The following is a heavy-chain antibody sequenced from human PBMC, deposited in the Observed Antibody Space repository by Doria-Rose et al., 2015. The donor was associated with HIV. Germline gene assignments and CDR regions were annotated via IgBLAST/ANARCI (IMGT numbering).Heavy chain of an antibody. J-gene: IGHJ4*02. Sequence: SLRLSCAASGFTFDDYAMHWVRQAPRKGLEWVSGISWSSDSIGYADSVKGRFTISRDNAKNSLYLQMNSLRPEDAALYYCAKDPYYDSSGSFDYWGQGTLVTVSS. D-gene: IGHD3-22*01. CDR2: ISWSSDSI. CDR1: GFTFDDYA. V-gene: IGHV3-9*01. CDR3: AKDPYYDSSGSFDY.